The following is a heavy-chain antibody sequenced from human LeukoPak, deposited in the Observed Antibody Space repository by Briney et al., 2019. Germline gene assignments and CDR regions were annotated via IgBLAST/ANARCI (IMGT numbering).Heavy chain of an antibody. D-gene: IGHD5-18*01. J-gene: IGHJ6*02. CDR2: INPSGGST. CDR1: GYTFTSYY. CDR3: ARAMGYTGYSYEQFGMDV. Sequence: ASVKVSCKASGYTFTSYYMHWVRQAPGQGLEWMGIINPSGGSTSYAQKFQGRVTVTRDTSTSTVYMELSSLRSEDTAVYYCARAMGYTGYSYEQFGMDVWGQGTTVTVSS. V-gene: IGHV1-46*01.